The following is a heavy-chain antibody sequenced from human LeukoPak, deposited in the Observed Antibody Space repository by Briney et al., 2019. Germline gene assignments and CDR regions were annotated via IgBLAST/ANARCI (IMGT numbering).Heavy chain of an antibody. Sequence: GGSLRLSCAASGFTFSSYSMNWVRRAPGKGLEWVSSISSSSSYIYYADSVKGRFTISRDNAKNSLYLQMNSLRAEDTAVHYCARDRPFGTFDYWGQGTLVTVSS. V-gene: IGHV3-21*01. J-gene: IGHJ4*02. CDR3: ARDRPFGTFDY. CDR2: ISSSSSYI. D-gene: IGHD3-16*01. CDR1: GFTFSSYS.